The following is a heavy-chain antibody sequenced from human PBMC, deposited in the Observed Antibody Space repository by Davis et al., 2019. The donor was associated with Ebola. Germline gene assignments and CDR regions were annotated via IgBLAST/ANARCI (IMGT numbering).Heavy chain of an antibody. J-gene: IGHJ6*04. V-gene: IGHV3-21*01. D-gene: IGHD6-13*01. Sequence: GESLKISCAASGFTFSSYSMNWVRQAPGKGLEWVSSISSSSSYIYYADSVKGRFTISRDNAKNSLYLQMNSLRDEDTAVYYCARDPGSSWYFMDVWGKGTTVAVSS. CDR2: ISSSSSYI. CDR3: ARDPGSSWYFMDV. CDR1: GFTFSSYS.